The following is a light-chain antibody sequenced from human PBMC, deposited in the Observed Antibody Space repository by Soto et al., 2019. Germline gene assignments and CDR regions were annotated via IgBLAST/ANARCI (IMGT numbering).Light chain of an antibody. V-gene: IGKV3-15*01. J-gene: IGKJ4*01. Sequence: EIVMTQSPATLSVSPGERATLSCRASQSVSSNLAWYQQKPGQAPRLLIYGASTRATGIPARFSGGGSGTAFSLTTSSLQSEDFVVYYCQQYNNWPPLAFGGGTKVEIK. CDR2: GAS. CDR3: QQYNNWPPLA. CDR1: QSVSSN.